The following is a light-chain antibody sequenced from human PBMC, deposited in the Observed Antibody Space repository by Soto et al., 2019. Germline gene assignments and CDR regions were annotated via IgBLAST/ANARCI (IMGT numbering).Light chain of an antibody. J-gene: IGLJ1*01. V-gene: IGLV3-21*02. CDR3: QVWYSSTDLYV. Sequence: SSELPQPPSVSVAPGQTARITCAGNNIGSDSVQWYQQRPGQAPVLFVYDDSDRPSGIPERFSGSNSANTATLTISRVEAGDEADYYCQVWYSSTDLYVFGSGTKVTV. CDR1: NIGSDS. CDR2: DDS.